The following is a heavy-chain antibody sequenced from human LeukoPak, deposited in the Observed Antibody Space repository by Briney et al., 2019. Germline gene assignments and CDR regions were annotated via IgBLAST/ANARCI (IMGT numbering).Heavy chain of an antibody. J-gene: IGHJ4*02. V-gene: IGHV3-23*01. CDR2: ISDSGGRA. D-gene: IGHD3-10*01. CDR1: GITLSNYG. Sequence: GGSLRLSCAVSGITLSNYGMSWVRQAPGKGLEWVAGISDSGGRANYADSVKGRFTISRDNPKNTLYLQMNSLRTEDTAVYFCAKRGVVVRVILVGFHKEAYYFDSWGQGALVTVSS. CDR3: AKRGVVVRVILVGFHKEAYYFDS.